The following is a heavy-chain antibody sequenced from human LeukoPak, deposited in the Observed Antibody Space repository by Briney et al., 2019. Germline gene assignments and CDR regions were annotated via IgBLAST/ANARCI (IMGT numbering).Heavy chain of an antibody. CDR1: GSTFTSYD. V-gene: IGHV1-8*01. J-gene: IGHJ6*03. CDR2: MNPYSGNT. Sequence: ASVKLSCKASGSTFTSYDINWVRQATGQGLEWMGWMNPYSGNTGYAQKFQGRVTMTRNTSISTAYMELSSLRSEDTAVYYCARVIDWSSSWYRWHYYYYMYVWGEGATVTVSS. CDR3: ARVIDWSSSWYRWHYYYYMYV. D-gene: IGHD6-13*01.